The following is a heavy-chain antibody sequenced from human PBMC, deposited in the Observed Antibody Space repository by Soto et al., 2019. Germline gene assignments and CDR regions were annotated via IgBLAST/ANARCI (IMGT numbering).Heavy chain of an antibody. CDR2: TYYRSKWYN. Sequence: SQTLSLTCAISGDSVSSNSAAWNWIRQSPSRGLEWLGRTYYRSKWYNDYAVSVKSRITINPDTSKNQFSLQLNSVTLEDTAVYYCARDRFGRNWGSCYYVYGMDVWGQGTTVTVSS. CDR3: ARDRFGRNWGSCYYVYGMDV. V-gene: IGHV6-1*01. D-gene: IGHD7-27*01. CDR1: GDSVSSNSAA. J-gene: IGHJ6*02.